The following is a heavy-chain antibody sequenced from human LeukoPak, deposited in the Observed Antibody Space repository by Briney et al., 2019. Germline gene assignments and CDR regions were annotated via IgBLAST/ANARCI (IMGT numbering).Heavy chain of an antibody. CDR2: IKQDGSEE. CDR3: ARKARYYGSGSPNWFDP. D-gene: IGHD3-10*01. J-gene: IGHJ5*02. CDR1: GFTFSSYW. Sequence: GGSLRLSRAASGFTFSSYWMSWVRQAPGKGLEWVANIKQDGSEEYYVDSVKGRFTISRDNAKNSLYLQMNSLRVEDTAVYYCARKARYYGSGSPNWFDPWGQGTLVTVSS. V-gene: IGHV3-7*01.